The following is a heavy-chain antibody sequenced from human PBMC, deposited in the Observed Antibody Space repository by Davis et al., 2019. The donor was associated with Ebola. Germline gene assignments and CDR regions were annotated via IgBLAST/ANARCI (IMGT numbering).Heavy chain of an antibody. CDR2: INPNSGGT. V-gene: IGHV1-2*06. CDR3: ARDDARGYDSAFDY. CDR1: GYTFTGYY. J-gene: IGHJ4*02. Sequence: ASVTVSCQASGYTFTGYYMHWVRQAPGQGLEWMGRINPNSGGTNYAQKFQGRVTMTRDTSISTAYMELSRLRSDDTAVYYCARDDARGYDSAFDYWGQGTLVTVSS. D-gene: IGHD5-12*01.